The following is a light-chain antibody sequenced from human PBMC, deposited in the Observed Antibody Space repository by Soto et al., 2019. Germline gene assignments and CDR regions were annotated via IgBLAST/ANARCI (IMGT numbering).Light chain of an antibody. CDR3: QQYDRYTTLT. CDR2: DAY. J-gene: IGKJ4*01. CDR1: QSISSW. Sequence: DIEFTQSPSTLSASVGDSVTISCRASQSISSWLAWYPQKPGKAPKLLLYDAYSMESGTPSRFSGRRSGTELTLTIASVQSEDFAVYYCQQYDRYTTLTFGEGTKVDIK. V-gene: IGKV1-5*01.